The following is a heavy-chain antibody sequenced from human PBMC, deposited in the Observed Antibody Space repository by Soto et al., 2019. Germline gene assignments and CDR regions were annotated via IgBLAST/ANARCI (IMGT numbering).Heavy chain of an antibody. V-gene: IGHV4-39*02. J-gene: IGHJ3*02. D-gene: IGHD3-3*01. Sequence: QLQLQESGPGLVKPSETLSLTCTVSGGSISSSSYYWGWIRQPPGKGLEWIGSIYYSGSTYYNPSLKSRVTISVDTSKNPFSLKLSSVTAADTAVYYCARRITVFGVVTHDAFDIWGLGTVVTVSS. CDR1: GGSISSSSYY. CDR2: IYYSGST. CDR3: ARRITVFGVVTHDAFDI.